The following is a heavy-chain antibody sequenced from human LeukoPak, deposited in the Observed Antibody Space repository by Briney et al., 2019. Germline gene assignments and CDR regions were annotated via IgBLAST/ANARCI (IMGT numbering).Heavy chain of an antibody. Sequence: SETLSPTCTVSGGSISSSSYYWGWIRQPPGKGLEWIGSIYYSGSTYYNPSLRSRVTISVDTSKNQFSLKLSSVTAADTAVYYCARESRFGSWYGALDIWGQGTMVTVSS. V-gene: IGHV4-39*07. CDR1: GGSISSSSYY. J-gene: IGHJ3*02. CDR2: IYYSGST. D-gene: IGHD6-13*01. CDR3: ARESRFGSWYGALDI.